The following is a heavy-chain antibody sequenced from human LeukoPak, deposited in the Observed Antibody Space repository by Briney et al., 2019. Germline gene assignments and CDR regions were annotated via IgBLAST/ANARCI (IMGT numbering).Heavy chain of an antibody. CDR3: ARQGGADFDY. D-gene: IGHD3-10*01. Sequence: SETLSLTCTVSNDSFSNYYWTWIRQSPGKALEWIGYVYYTDKTHYNPSLKSRVFISADTSQNQFSLRLSSVTAADTAVYYCARQGGADFDYWGQGTLVTVSS. CDR1: NDSFSNYY. V-gene: IGHV4-59*08. J-gene: IGHJ4*02. CDR2: VYYTDKT.